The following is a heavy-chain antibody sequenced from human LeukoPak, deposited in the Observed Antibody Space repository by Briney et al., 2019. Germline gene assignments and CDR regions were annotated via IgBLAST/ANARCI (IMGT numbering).Heavy chain of an antibody. CDR3: ARHGLSGSGYPFDY. J-gene: IGHJ4*02. CDR1: GGSISNYY. V-gene: IGHV4-59*08. CDR2: IYYSGST. D-gene: IGHD3-22*01. Sequence: SETLSLTCTVSGGSISNYYWSWIRQPPGKGLEWIGYIYYSGSTNYNPSLKSRVTTSVDTSKNQFSLKLSPVTAADTAVYYCARHGLSGSGYPFDYWGQGTLVTVSS.